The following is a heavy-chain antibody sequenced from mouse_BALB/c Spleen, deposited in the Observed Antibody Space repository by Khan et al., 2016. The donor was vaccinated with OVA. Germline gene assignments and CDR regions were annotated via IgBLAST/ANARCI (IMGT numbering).Heavy chain of an antibody. J-gene: IGHJ3*01. CDR2: INPNNGGT. V-gene: IGHV1-53*01. Sequence: VQLQQSGAELVKPGTSVRLSCKSSGYTFSSYYLYWVKQRPGQGLEWIGDINPNNGGTNFNEKFKNKATLTVDKSSSTEYMTLSGLTTEDSAVYYCTRSGYGGFAYWGQGTLVTVSA. D-gene: IGHD1-1*02. CDR3: TRSGYGGFAY. CDR1: GYTFSSYY.